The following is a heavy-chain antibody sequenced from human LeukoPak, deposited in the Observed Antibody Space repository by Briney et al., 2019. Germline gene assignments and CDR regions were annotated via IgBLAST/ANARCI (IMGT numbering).Heavy chain of an antibody. CDR1: DGSINSYY. CDR2: IYYNGNT. J-gene: IGHJ5*02. V-gene: IGHV4-59*01. D-gene: IGHD6-19*01. Sequence: SETLSLTCSVSDGSINSYYWNWIRRPPGKGLEWIGYIYYNGNTNYNPSLKSRVTISVDTSKNQFSLKLSSVTAADTAVYYCARDQGSGWPNWFDPWGQGTLVTVSS. CDR3: ARDQGSGWPNWFDP.